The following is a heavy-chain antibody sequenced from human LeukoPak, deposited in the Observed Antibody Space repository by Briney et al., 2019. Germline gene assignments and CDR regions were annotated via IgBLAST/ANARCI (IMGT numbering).Heavy chain of an antibody. J-gene: IGHJ4*02. CDR3: AKSYSGYYYYFDY. Sequence: GGSLRLSCAASGFTFSSYGMHWVRQAPGKGVEWEAVIWYDGSNKYYADSVKGRFTISRYNSKNTLYLQMNSLRAEDTAVYYCAKSYSGYYYYFDYWGQGTLVTVSS. CDR2: IWYDGSNK. CDR1: GFTFSSYG. D-gene: IGHD3-22*01. V-gene: IGHV3-33*06.